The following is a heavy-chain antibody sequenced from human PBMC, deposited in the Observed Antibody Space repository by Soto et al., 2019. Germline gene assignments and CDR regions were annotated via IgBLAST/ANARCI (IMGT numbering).Heavy chain of an antibody. D-gene: IGHD2-15*01. CDR1: GFTFSSYA. CDR3: ARGGVVAGNYYYYYGMDV. Sequence: QVQLVESGGGVVQPGRSLRLSCAASGFTFSSYAMHWVRQAPGKGLEWVAVISYDGSNKYYADSVTGRFTISRDNSKNTLYLQMNSLRAEDTAVYYCARGGVVAGNYYYYYGMDVWGQGTTVTVSS. V-gene: IGHV3-30-3*01. J-gene: IGHJ6*02. CDR2: ISYDGSNK.